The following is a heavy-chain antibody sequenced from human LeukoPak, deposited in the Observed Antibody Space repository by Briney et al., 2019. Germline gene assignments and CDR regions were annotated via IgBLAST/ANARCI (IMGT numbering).Heavy chain of an antibody. CDR2: IYPGDSDT. J-gene: IGHJ4*02. D-gene: IGHD3-22*01. Sequence: GESLKISCQGSGYSFTSYWIGWVRQMPGKGLEWMGIIYPGDSDTRYSPSFQGQVTISADKSISTAYLQWSSLKASDTAMYYCARQAYDSSGPYYFDYWGQGTLVTVSS. V-gene: IGHV5-51*01. CDR1: GYSFTSYW. CDR3: ARQAYDSSGPYYFDY.